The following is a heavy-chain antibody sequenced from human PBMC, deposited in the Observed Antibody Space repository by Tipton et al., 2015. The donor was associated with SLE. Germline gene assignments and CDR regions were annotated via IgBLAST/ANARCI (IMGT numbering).Heavy chain of an antibody. CDR2: INHSGSA. Sequence: ILSLTCAVYGGSFSGYNWNWIRQPPGKGLEWIGQINHSGSANYNPSLKSRVTISVDTSKNQFSLNLNSVTAADTAVYYCARGTGITDDWGQGTLVTVSS. CDR1: GGSFSGYN. D-gene: IGHD1/OR15-1a*01. J-gene: IGHJ4*02. V-gene: IGHV4-34*01. CDR3: ARGTGITDD.